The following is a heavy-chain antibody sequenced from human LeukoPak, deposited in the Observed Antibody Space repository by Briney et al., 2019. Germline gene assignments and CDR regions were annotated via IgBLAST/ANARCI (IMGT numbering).Heavy chain of an antibody. Sequence: ASVKVSCKASGYTFTRYFIHWVRQAPGQGLEWMGIINPSGGTTTYAQKFQGRVTMTRDTSISTAYMELSRLRSDDTAVYYCARDWDYYDSSGYSLDYWGQGTLVTVSS. CDR2: INPSGGTT. D-gene: IGHD3-22*01. CDR3: ARDWDYYDSSGYSLDY. V-gene: IGHV1-46*01. J-gene: IGHJ4*02. CDR1: GYTFTRYF.